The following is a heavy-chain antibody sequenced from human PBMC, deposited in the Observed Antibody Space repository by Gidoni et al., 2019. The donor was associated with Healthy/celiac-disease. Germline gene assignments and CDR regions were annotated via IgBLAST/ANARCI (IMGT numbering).Heavy chain of an antibody. J-gene: IGHJ4*02. CDR2: IKSKTDGGTT. CDR3: TTVGYYDSSGYYSYYFDY. Sequence: EVQLVESGGGLVKPGGSLRLSCAASGFTFSNAWMSWVRQAPGKGLEWVGRIKSKTDGGTTDYAAPVKGRFTISRDDSKNTLYLQMNSLKTEDTAVYYCTTVGYYDSSGYYSYYFDYWGQGTLVTVSS. D-gene: IGHD3-22*01. V-gene: IGHV3-15*01. CDR1: GFTFSNAW.